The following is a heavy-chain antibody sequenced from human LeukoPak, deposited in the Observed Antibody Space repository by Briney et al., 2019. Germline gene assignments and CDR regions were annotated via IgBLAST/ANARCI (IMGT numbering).Heavy chain of an antibody. D-gene: IGHD2-2*01. CDR2: IYYGGST. CDR3: ARVSTWDVVPAALRVGYAFDI. V-gene: IGHV4-39*07. Sequence: SETLSLTCTVSDGSISSSSYYWGWIRQPPGKGLEWIGSIYYGGSTYYNPSLKSRVTISVDTSKNQFSLKVTSVTAADTAVYYCARVSTWDVVPAALRVGYAFDIWGQGTMVTVSS. CDR1: DGSISSSSYY. J-gene: IGHJ3*02.